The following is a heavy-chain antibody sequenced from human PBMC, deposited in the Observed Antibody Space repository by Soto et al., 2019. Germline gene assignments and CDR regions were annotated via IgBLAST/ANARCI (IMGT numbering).Heavy chain of an antibody. J-gene: IGHJ4*02. CDR2: IKQDGSEQ. D-gene: IGHD5-18*01. CDR3: AKDLGWLRVDS. Sequence: EVQLVESGGGLVQPGGSLRLSCAASGFTFSNYWMIWVRQAPGKGPEWVANIKQDGSEQHYVDSVKGRFTISRDNAKNALYLQMKSLGVEDTAVYYCAKDLGWLRVDSWGQGTLVTV. V-gene: IGHV3-7*04. CDR1: GFTFSNYW.